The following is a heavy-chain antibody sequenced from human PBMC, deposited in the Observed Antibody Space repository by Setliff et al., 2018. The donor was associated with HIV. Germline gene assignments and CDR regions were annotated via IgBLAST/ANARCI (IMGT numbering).Heavy chain of an antibody. Sequence: GGSLRLSCAASGFTSGFTFTNYWMSWVRQAPGKGLEWVSYIGRSGRNIHYADSVRGRFTISRENTNNSLYLQMNSLRAEDTAVYYCARVFWYGLPQIYYYMDVWGKGTTVTVSS. V-gene: IGHV3-11*04. CDR2: IGRSGRNI. CDR1: GFTSGFTFTNYW. CDR3: ARVFWYGLPQIYYYMDV. J-gene: IGHJ6*03. D-gene: IGHD2-8*02.